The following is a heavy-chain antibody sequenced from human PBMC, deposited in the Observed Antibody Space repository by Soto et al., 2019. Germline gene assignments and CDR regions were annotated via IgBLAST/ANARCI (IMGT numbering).Heavy chain of an antibody. D-gene: IGHD1-1*01. CDR1: GASISSYY. V-gene: IGHV4-59*01. J-gene: IGHJ3*02. CDR3: ARERGNWNNACDI. Sequence: QVQLQESGPGLVKPSETLSLTCSVSGASISSYYWSWIRQPPGKGLEWIGYVYYSGTTTYNPSLQSRVSMSLDTTNSQFSLRLSSVTAADTAVYYCARERGNWNNACDIWGQGTMVTVSS. CDR2: VYYSGTT.